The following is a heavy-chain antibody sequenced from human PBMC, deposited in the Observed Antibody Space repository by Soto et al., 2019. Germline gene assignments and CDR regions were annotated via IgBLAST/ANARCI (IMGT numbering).Heavy chain of an antibody. V-gene: IGHV1-58*01. D-gene: IGHD3-3*01. J-gene: IGHJ6*02. Sequence: ASVKVSCKASGFTFTSSAVQWVRQARGQRLEWIGWIVVGSGNTNYAQKFQERVTITRDMSTSTAYMELSSLGSEDTAVYYCAADRRRFLEWFSIGNYYYGMDVWGQGTTVTVSS. CDR3: AADRRRFLEWFSIGNYYYGMDV. CDR2: IVVGSGNT. CDR1: GFTFTSSA.